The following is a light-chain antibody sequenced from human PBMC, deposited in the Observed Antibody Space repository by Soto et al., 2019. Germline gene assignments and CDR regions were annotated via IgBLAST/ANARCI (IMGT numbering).Light chain of an antibody. Sequence: EIVLTQSPGTLSLSPGERATLSCRASQSVITKLAWYQQKPGQAPRLLIYGASNRATGIPDRFSGSGSGTDFTLTISRLEPEDFAVYYCQQYGSSGTFGQGTKV. CDR3: QQYGSSGT. V-gene: IGKV3-20*01. CDR1: QSVITK. J-gene: IGKJ1*01. CDR2: GAS.